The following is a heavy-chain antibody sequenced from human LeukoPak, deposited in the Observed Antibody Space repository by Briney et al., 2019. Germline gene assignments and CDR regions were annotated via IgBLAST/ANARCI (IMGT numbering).Heavy chain of an antibody. D-gene: IGHD3-10*01. J-gene: IGHJ4*02. CDR1: GYIVTGYY. CDR3: SRVTFRGVINSLFYY. Sequence: ASVKVSCKGSGYIVTGYYRHWVRQAPGQGREWMGRSNAKSGGRNYAQKFQGRVTITRDTSLSTAYMELSRLTSDDTAVSYCSRVTFRGVINSLFYYWGQGTLVTVSS. V-gene: IGHV1-2*06. CDR2: SNAKSGGR.